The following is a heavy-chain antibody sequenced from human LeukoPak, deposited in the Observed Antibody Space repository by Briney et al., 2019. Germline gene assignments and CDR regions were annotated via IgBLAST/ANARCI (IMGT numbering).Heavy chain of an antibody. J-gene: IGHJ4*02. Sequence: ASVKVSCKASGYTFTGYYMHWVRQAPGQGLEWMGWINPNSGGTNYAQKFQGRVTMTRDTSISTAYMELSRLRSDDTAVYYCAVGKYYYDSSGYYYYWGQGTLVTVSS. CDR3: AVGKYYYDSSGYYYY. CDR2: INPNSGGT. V-gene: IGHV1-2*02. CDR1: GYTFTGYY. D-gene: IGHD3-22*01.